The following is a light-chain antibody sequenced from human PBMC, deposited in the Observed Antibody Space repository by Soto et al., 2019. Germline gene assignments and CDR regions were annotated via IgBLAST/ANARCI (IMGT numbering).Light chain of an antibody. Sequence: QSALTQPPSVSGSPGQSVTISCTGTSSDVGNYNRVSWYQQPPDTAPKLMIYEVSNLPSGVPDRFSGSKSGNTASLTISGLQAEDEADYYCSSYTSSSTVVFGGGTKLTVL. CDR2: EVS. V-gene: IGLV2-18*02. CDR3: SSYTSSSTVV. J-gene: IGLJ2*01. CDR1: SSDVGNYNR.